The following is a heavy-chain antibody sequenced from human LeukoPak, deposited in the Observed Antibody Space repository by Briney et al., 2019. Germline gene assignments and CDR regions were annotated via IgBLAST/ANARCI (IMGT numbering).Heavy chain of an antibody. CDR1: GFTFSGYI. CDR3: ARDQWLDY. Sequence: GGSLRLSCAASGFTFSGYIMNWVRQAPGKGPEWVSFIGTSGNPIYYADSVKGRFTVSRDNAKNSLYLQMNSLRAEDTAVYYCARDQWLDYWGQGTLVTVSS. CDR2: IGTSGNPI. D-gene: IGHD6-19*01. J-gene: IGHJ4*02. V-gene: IGHV3-48*01.